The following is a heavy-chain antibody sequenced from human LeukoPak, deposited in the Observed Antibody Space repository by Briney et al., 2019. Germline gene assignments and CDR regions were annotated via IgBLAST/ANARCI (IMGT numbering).Heavy chain of an antibody. Sequence: SETLSLTCAVHGGSFSGYYWSWIRQPPGKGLEWIGEINHSGSTNYNPSLKSRVTISVDTSKNQFSLKLSSVTAADTAAYYCARAASKGYCSSTSCYGRGGYFQHWGQGTLVTVSS. V-gene: IGHV4-34*01. J-gene: IGHJ1*01. CDR3: ARAASKGYCSSTSCYGRGGYFQH. CDR1: GGSFSGYY. CDR2: INHSGST. D-gene: IGHD2-2*01.